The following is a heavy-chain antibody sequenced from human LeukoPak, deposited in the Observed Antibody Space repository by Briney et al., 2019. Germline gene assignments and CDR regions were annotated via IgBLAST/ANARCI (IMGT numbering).Heavy chain of an antibody. CDR3: AHSLGRRKDYYYMDV. CDR1: GFSFTTSGVG. CDR2: LYWDGDS. J-gene: IGHJ6*03. V-gene: IGHV2-5*02. Sequence: SGPTLVKPTQTLTLTCAFSGFSFTTSGVGVGWIRQPPGKALEWLALLYWDGDSRYSLSLKNRLTITKDTYNNQVVLRMINMDPVDTATYFCAHSLGRRKDYYYMDVWGKGTTVTVSS. D-gene: IGHD7-27*01.